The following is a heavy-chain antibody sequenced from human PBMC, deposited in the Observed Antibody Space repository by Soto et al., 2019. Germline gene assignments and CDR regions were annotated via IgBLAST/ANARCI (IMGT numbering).Heavy chain of an antibody. Sequence: GGSLRLSCAASGFTFDDYAMHWVRRAPGKGLEWVSLISWDGGSTYYADSVKGRFTISRDNSKNSLYLQMNSLRAEDTALYYCAKDRRPARPHYGMDVWGQGTTVTVSS. D-gene: IGHD6-6*01. CDR2: ISWDGGST. J-gene: IGHJ6*02. CDR3: AKDRRPARPHYGMDV. V-gene: IGHV3-43D*04. CDR1: GFTFDDYA.